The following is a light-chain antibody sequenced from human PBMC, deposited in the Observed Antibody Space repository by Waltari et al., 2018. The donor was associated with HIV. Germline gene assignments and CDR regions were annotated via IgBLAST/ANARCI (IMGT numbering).Light chain of an antibody. CDR2: DVS. V-gene: IGLV2-14*03. CDR1: SSDVGGYNS. J-gene: IGLJ1*01. CDR3: KSKTSSSTPCV. Sequence: QSALTQPASVSGSPGQSITITCTGTSSDVGGYNSVAWYQQPPCKAPKLIIYDVSNRPSGVPYRFSGSKSGNTASLTISGLQAEDEADYYCKSKTSSSTPCVFGTGTKVTVL.